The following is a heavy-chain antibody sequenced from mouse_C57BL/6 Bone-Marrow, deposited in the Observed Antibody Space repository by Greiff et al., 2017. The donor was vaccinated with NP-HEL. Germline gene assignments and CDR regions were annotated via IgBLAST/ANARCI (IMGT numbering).Heavy chain of an antibody. Sequence: EVQLVESGGGLVQPKGSLKLSCAASGFTFNTYAMHWVRQAPGQGLEWVARIRRKSSNYATYYADSVKDRFTISRDDSQSMLYLQMNNLKTEDTAMYYCVTANWDSRAYFDVWGKGTTVTVSS. CDR2: IRRKSSNYAT. V-gene: IGHV10-3*01. CDR1: GFTFNTYA. D-gene: IGHD4-1*01. J-gene: IGHJ1*03. CDR3: VTANWDSRAYFDV.